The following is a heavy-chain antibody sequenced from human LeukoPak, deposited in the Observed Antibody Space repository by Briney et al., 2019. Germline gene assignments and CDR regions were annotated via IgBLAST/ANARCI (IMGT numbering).Heavy chain of an antibody. CDR3: ARDKAKAAGSYYYYYGMDV. D-gene: IGHD6-13*01. J-gene: IGHJ6*02. V-gene: IGHV4-4*02. CDR1: GGSISSSNW. CDR2: IYHSGST. Sequence: PSETLSLTCAVSGGSISSSNWWSWVSQPPGKGLEWIGEIYHSGSTNYNPSLKSRVTISVDKSKNQFSLKLSSVTAADTAVYYCARDKAKAAGSYYYYYGMDVWGQGTTVTVSS.